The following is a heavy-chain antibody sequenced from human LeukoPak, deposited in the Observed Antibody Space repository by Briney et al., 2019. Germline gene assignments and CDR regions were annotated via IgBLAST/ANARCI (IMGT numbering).Heavy chain of an antibody. D-gene: IGHD3-3*01. V-gene: IGHV1-46*01. CDR2: INPSGGST. J-gene: IGHJ4*02. CDR3: ARDPHYDFWSGYYSY. Sequence: GASVKVSCKASGYTFTSYYMHWVRQAPGQGLGWLGIINPSGGSTSYAQKFQGRVTMTRDTSTSTVYMELSSLRSEDTAVYYCARDPHYDFWSGYYSYWGQGTLVTVSS. CDR1: GYTFTSYY.